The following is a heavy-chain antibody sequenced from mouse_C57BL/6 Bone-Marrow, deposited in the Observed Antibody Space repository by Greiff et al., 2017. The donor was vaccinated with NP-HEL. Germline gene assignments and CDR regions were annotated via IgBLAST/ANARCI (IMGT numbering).Heavy chain of an antibody. Sequence: DVKLVESGGGLVKPGGSLKLSCAASGFTFSSYTMSWVRQTPEKRLEWVATISGGGGNTYYPDSVKGRFTISRDNAKNTLYLQMSSLRSEDTALYYCARHGNYLDYWGQGTTLTVSS. J-gene: IGHJ2*01. CDR3: ARHGNYLDY. D-gene: IGHD1-1*02. CDR1: GFTFSSYT. V-gene: IGHV5-9*01. CDR2: ISGGGGNT.